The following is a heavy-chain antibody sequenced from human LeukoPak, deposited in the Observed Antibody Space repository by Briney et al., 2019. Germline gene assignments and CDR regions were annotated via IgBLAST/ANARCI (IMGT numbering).Heavy chain of an antibody. CDR2: INPSGGST. D-gene: IGHD3-22*01. V-gene: IGHV1-46*01. CDR3: ARDRGYYDSSGYYRGGYLGY. CDR1: GYTFTSYY. J-gene: IGHJ4*02. Sequence: GASVKVSCKASGYTFTSYYMHWVRQAPAQGLEWMGIINPSGGSTSYAQRFHGRVTMTRDMSTSTVYMELSSLRSEDTAVYYCARDRGYYDSSGYYRGGYLGYWGQGTLVTVSS.